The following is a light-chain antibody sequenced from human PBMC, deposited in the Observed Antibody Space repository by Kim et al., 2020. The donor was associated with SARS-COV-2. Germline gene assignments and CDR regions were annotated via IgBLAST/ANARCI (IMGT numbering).Light chain of an antibody. V-gene: IGKV1-39*01. CDR2: GAS. CDR1: QSISRH. J-gene: IGKJ1*01. Sequence: DIQMTQSQSSLSASIGDRVTITCRASQSISRHFNWYQKRPGEAPKLLIYGASNLQSGVPSRFSGSGSGTDFTLTISSLQPEDFATYYCQQSYSSPPTFGQGTKVDIK. CDR3: QQSYSSPPT.